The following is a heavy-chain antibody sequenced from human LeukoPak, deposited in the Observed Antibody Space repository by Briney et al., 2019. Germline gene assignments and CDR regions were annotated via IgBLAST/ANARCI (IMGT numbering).Heavy chain of an antibody. CDR3: ARGLGSGSSHYYYYYMDV. D-gene: IGHD2-2*03. CDR2: MNPNSGNT. CDR1: GYTFTSYD. V-gene: IGHV1-8*01. Sequence: ASVKVSCKASGYTFTSYDINWVRQATGQGLEWMGWMNPNSGNTGYAQKFQGRVTMTRNTSISTAYMELSSLRSEDTAVYYCARGLGSGSSHYYYYYMDVWGKGTTVTISS. J-gene: IGHJ6*03.